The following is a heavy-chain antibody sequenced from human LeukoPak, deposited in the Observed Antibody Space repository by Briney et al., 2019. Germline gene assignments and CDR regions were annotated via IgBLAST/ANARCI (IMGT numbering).Heavy chain of an antibody. D-gene: IGHD2-2*01. J-gene: IGHJ3*02. CDR3: ARVRGGYCSSTSCYSDAFDI. V-gene: IGHV1-69*05. CDR2: IIPIFGTA. Sequence: ASVKVSCKASGGTFSSYAISWVRQAPGQGLEWMGGIIPIFGTANYAQKFQGRVTITTDESTSTVYMELSSLRSEDTAVYYCARVRGGYCSSTSCYSDAFDIWGQGTMVTVSS. CDR1: GGTFSSYA.